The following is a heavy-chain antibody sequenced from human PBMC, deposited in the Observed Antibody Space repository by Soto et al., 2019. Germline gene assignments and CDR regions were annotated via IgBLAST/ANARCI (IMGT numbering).Heavy chain of an antibody. Sequence: GASVKVSCKASGYTFTGYYMHWVRQAPGQGLERMGWINPNSGGTNYAQKFQGWVTMTRDTSISTAYMELSRLRSDDTAVYYCAREGVSSIATIGYGMDVWGQGTTVTVSS. V-gene: IGHV1-2*04. CDR2: INPNSGGT. CDR1: GYTFTGYY. CDR3: AREGVSSIATIGYGMDV. J-gene: IGHJ6*02. D-gene: IGHD6-6*01.